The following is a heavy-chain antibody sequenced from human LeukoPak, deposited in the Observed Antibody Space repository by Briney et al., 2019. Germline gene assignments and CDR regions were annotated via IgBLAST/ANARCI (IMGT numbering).Heavy chain of an antibody. CDR2: IIPILGIA. V-gene: IGHV1-69*04. D-gene: IGHD1-26*01. Sequence: SVKVSCKASGGTFSSYAISWVRQAPGQGLEWMGRIIPILGIANYAQKLQGRVTITADKSTSTAYMELSSLRSEDTAVYYCARWQSGSYVDYWGQGTLVTVSS. CDR1: GGTFSSYA. CDR3: ARWQSGSYVDY. J-gene: IGHJ4*02.